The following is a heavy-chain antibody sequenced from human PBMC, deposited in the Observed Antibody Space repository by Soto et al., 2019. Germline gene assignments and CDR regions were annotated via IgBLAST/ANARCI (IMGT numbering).Heavy chain of an antibody. J-gene: IGHJ6*02. D-gene: IGHD5-12*01. V-gene: IGHV4-59*05. CDR1: GGSISSYY. CDR3: ARRYIYYYYGMDV. Sequence: SETLSLTCTVSGGSISSYYWSWIRQPPGKGLEWIGSIYYSGSTYYNPSLKSRVTISVDTSKNQFSLKLSSVTAADTAVYYCARRYIYYYYGMDVWGQGTTVTVSS. CDR2: IYYSGST.